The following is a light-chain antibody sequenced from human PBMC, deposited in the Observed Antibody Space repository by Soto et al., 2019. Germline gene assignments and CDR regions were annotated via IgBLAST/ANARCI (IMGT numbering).Light chain of an antibody. CDR3: QQSYSTPQT. Sequence: DIQMTQSPSSLSASVGDRVTITCRASQSISSYLNWYQQKPGQAPKLLIYAASSLQSGVPSRFSGSGPGTDFTLTISSLQPEDFATYYCQQSYSTPQTFGQGTKVDIK. V-gene: IGKV1-39*01. CDR2: AAS. J-gene: IGKJ1*01. CDR1: QSISSY.